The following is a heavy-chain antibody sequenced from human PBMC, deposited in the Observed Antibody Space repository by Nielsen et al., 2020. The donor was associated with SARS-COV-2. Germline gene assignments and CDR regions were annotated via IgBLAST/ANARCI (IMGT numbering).Heavy chain of an antibody. V-gene: IGHV3-23*01. CDR2: ISGSGGST. D-gene: IGHD3-22*01. Sequence: GESLKISCAASGFTFRSYGMHWVRQAPGKGLEWVSAISGSGGSTYYADSVKGRFTISRDNSKNTLYLQMNSLRAEDTALYYCAKVGSGSDYWGQGTLVTVSS. CDR3: AKVGSGSDY. J-gene: IGHJ4*02. CDR1: GFTFRSYG.